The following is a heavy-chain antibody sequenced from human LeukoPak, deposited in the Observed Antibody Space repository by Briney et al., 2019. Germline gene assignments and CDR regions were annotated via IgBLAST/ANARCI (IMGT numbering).Heavy chain of an antibody. CDR2: INPSGGST. CDR1: GYTFTSYY. D-gene: IGHD5-18*01. V-gene: IGHV1-46*01. Sequence: GASVKVSCKASGYTFTSYYMHWVRQAPGQGLEWMGIINPSGGSTSYAQKFQGRVTMTRDTSTSTVYMELSSLRSEDTAVYYCAREASYMNYYYGMDVWGQGTTVTVSS. J-gene: IGHJ6*02. CDR3: AREASYMNYYYGMDV.